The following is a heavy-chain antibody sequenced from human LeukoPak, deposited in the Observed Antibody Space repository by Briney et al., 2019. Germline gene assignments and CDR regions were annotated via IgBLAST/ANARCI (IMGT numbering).Heavy chain of an antibody. D-gene: IGHD3-22*01. CDR3: ARDLDFYDSSGPMDY. V-gene: IGHV3-21*01. CDR1: GFTLKSFS. Sequence: GGSLRLSCAPSGFTLKSFSMNWVRQAPGKGLEWVSSISSSSSYIYYADSVKGRFTISRDNAKNSLYLQMNSLRAEDTAVYYCARDLDFYDSSGPMDYWGQGTLVTVSS. J-gene: IGHJ4*02. CDR2: ISSSSSYI.